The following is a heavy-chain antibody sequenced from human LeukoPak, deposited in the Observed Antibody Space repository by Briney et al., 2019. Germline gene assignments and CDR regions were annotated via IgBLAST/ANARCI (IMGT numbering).Heavy chain of an antibody. CDR1: GGSISSYY. Sequence: PSETLSLTCTVSGGSISSYYWSWLRQPAGKGLEWIGRIYTSGSTNYNPSLKSRVTMSVDTSKNQFSLKLSSVTAADTAVYYCARDASDYYDSNQFDPWGQGTLVTVSA. CDR2: IYTSGST. V-gene: IGHV4-4*07. J-gene: IGHJ5*02. CDR3: ARDASDYYDSNQFDP. D-gene: IGHD3-22*01.